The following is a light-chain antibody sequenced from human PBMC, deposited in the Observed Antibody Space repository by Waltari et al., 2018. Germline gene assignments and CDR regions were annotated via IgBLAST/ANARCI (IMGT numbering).Light chain of an antibody. V-gene: IGKV3-15*01. Sequence: EIVMTQSPATLSVSPGERATLSCRASQSVGSNLAWYQQKPGQAPRFLIYGASTRATGIPARFSGSGSGTEFNLTISSLQSEDFAVYYCQQYKSWPPVTFGGGTKVEIK. J-gene: IGKJ4*01. CDR1: QSVGSN. CDR2: GAS. CDR3: QQYKSWPPVT.